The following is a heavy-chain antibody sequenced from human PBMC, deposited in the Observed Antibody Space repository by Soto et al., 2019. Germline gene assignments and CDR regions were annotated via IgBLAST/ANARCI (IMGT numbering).Heavy chain of an antibody. CDR1: GFTFSSYG. V-gene: IGHV3-30*03. J-gene: IGHJ4*02. CDR3: ARTNSGYCSCGSCYSLPPVYY. Sequence: QVQLVESGGGVVQPGRSLRLSCAASGFTFSSYGMHWVRQAPRKGLEWVAGIASDGSNKYYADSVKGRFTISRDNSKNTLDLQMNSLRAEDTAVYYCARTNSGYCSCGSCYSLPPVYYWGQGTLVTVSS. D-gene: IGHD2-15*01. CDR2: IASDGSNK.